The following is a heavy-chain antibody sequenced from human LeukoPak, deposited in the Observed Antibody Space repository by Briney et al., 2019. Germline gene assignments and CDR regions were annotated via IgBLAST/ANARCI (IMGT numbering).Heavy chain of an antibody. D-gene: IGHD2-15*01. CDR3: ARALVVAATTWGFDY. Sequence: ASVTVSCKASGYTFTGYYMHWVRQAPGQGLEWMGWINPNSGGTNYAQKFQGRVTMTRDTSISTAYMELSRLRSDDTAVYYCARALVVAATTWGFDYWGQGTLVTVSS. CDR1: GYTFTGYY. J-gene: IGHJ4*02. CDR2: INPNSGGT. V-gene: IGHV1-2*02.